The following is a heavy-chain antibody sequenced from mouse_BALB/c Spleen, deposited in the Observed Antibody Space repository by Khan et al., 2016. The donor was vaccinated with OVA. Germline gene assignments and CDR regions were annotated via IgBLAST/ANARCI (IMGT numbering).Heavy chain of an antibody. V-gene: IGHV5-6*01. CDR2: INTGGFYT. D-gene: IGHD1-1*01. Sequence: QGVESGGDLVKPGGSLKLSCAASGFTFSTFGMSWVRQSPDRRLEWVATINTGGFYTYYSDIVKGRFTISRDNAKSTLYLQMSSLKSEDTAIYYCARLAYYYNSEGFAYWGQGTLVTVSA. CDR3: ARLAYYYNSEGFAY. J-gene: IGHJ3*01. CDR1: GFTFSTFG.